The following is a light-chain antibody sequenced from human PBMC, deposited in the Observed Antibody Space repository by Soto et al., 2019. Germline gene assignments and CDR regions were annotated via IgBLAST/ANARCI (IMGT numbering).Light chain of an antibody. J-gene: IGKJ1*01. CDR2: GAS. CDR3: QQYGDSPRT. V-gene: IGKV3-20*01. CDR1: QSVSSTY. Sequence: EIVLTQSPGTLSLSPGERVTLSCRASQSVSSTYLAWYQKKPGQAPRLLIYGASSRATGIPDRFSGSGSGADFTLTISRLEPEDFAVYYCQQYGDSPRTFGQGTKVDIK.